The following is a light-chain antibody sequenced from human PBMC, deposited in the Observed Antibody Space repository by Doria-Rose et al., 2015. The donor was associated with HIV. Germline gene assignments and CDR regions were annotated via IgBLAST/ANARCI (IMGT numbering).Light chain of an antibody. CDR3: HQYGTSWT. Sequence: LTQSPGTLSLSPGERATLSCRASQSFSSTYLAWYQQKPGQAPSLLIYDGSTRATGIPNRFSASGSGTDFTLTINRLEPEDFALYYCHQYGTSWTFGQGTKVEI. CDR2: DGS. J-gene: IGKJ1*01. CDR1: QSFSSTY. V-gene: IGKV3-20*01.